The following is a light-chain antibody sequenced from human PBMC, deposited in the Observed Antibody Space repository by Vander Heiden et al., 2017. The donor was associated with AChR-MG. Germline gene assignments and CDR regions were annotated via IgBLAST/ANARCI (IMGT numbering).Light chain of an antibody. CDR1: QSVSSTY. CDR3: QQYGSSPLYV. CDR2: GAS. Sequence: EIVLTPSPGTLSLSPGVRATLPCRASQSVSSTYLAWYQQKPGQAPRLLIYGASSRATGIPDRFSGSGSGTDFTLTISRLEPEDFAVYYCQQYGSSPLYVFGQGTKLEIK. V-gene: IGKV3-20*01. J-gene: IGKJ2*01.